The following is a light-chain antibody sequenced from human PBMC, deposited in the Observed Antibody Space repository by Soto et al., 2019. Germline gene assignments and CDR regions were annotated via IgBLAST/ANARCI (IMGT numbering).Light chain of an antibody. CDR2: EGS. J-gene: IGLJ1*01. CDR3: SSYTTNNTLV. CDR1: SSDVGSYNL. Sequence: QSVLTQPASVSGSPGQSITISCTGTSSDVGSYNLVSWYQQHPGKAPKLMIYEGSKRPSGVSNRFSGSKSGNTASLTISGLQAEDEADYYCSSYTTNNTLVFGTGTKLTVL. V-gene: IGLV2-14*02.